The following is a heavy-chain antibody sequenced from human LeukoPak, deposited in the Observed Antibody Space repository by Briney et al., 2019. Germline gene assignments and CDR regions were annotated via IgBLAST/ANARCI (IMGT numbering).Heavy chain of an antibody. D-gene: IGHD5-18*01. CDR1: GGTFSSYA. Sequence: SVKVSCKASGGTFSSYAISWVRQAPGQGLEWMGGIIPIFGTANYAQKFQGRVTITADESTSTAYMELSSLRSEDTAAYYCASQRGTAMVSLHYGMDVWGQGTTVTVSS. CDR2: IIPIFGTA. CDR3: ASQRGTAMVSLHYGMDV. J-gene: IGHJ6*02. V-gene: IGHV1-69*01.